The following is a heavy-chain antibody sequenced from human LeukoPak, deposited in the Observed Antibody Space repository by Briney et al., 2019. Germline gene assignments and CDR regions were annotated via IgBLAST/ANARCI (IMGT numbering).Heavy chain of an antibody. J-gene: IGHJ4*02. Sequence: SETLSLTCTVSGGSISSYYWSWIRQPPGKGLEWIGYIYYSGSTNYNPSLKSRVTISVDTSKNQFSLKLSSVTAADTAVYYCARAKRYDFWSGYYLDYWGQGTLVTVSS. V-gene: IGHV4-59*01. CDR1: GGSISSYY. CDR2: IYYSGST. CDR3: ARAKRYDFWSGYYLDY. D-gene: IGHD3-3*01.